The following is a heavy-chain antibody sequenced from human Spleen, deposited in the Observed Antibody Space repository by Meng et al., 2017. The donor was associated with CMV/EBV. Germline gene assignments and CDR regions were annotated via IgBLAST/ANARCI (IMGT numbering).Heavy chain of an antibody. D-gene: IGHD2-2*01. CDR1: GYSISSGYY. V-gene: IGHV4-38-2*02. CDR2: IYHSGST. CDR3: ARDHYCSSTSCSRGAFDI. Sequence: SETLSLTCTVSGYSISSGYYWGWIRQPPGKGLEWIGSIYHSGSTYYNPSLKSRVTISVDTFKSQFSLKLSSVTAADTAVYYCARDHYCSSTSCSRGAFDIWGQGTMVTVSS. J-gene: IGHJ3*02.